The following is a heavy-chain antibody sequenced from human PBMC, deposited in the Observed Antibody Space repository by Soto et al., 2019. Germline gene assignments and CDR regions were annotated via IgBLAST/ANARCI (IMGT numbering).Heavy chain of an antibody. CDR3: AKGVVPATVTNWFDP. Sequence: GGSLRLSCAASGFTFSSYAMSWVRQAPGKGLEWVSAISGSSGSTYYADSVKGRFTISRDNSKNTLYLQMNSLRAEDTAVYYCAKGVVPATVTNWFDPWGQGTLVTVSS. J-gene: IGHJ5*02. V-gene: IGHV3-23*01. CDR1: GFTFSSYA. CDR2: ISGSSGST. D-gene: IGHD2-2*01.